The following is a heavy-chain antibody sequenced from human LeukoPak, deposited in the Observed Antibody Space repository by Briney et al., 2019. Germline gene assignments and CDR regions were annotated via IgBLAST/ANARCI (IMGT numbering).Heavy chain of an antibody. CDR3: ARASLMYSSGWYGYY. J-gene: IGHJ4*02. V-gene: IGHV1-18*01. CDR2: ISAHNGNT. D-gene: IGHD6-19*01. CDR1: GYXFTSHG. Sequence: ASVKVSCKASGYXFTSHGISWVRQAPGQGLEWMGWISAHNGNTNYAEKIQGRVALTTDTSTSTAYMELRSLRSDDTAVYYCARASLMYSSGWYGYYWGQGTLVTVSS.